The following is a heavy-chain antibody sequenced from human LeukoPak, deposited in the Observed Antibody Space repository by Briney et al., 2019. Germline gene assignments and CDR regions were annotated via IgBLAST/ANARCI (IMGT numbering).Heavy chain of an antibody. CDR3: GSAVYSGYDSGLID. Sequence: GGSLRLSCAASGFTFSSYGMSWVRQAPGKGLEWVSAISGSGGSTYYADSVKGRFTISRDNSKNTLYLQMNSLRPEDTAVYYCGSAVYSGYDSGLIDWGQGTLVTVSS. D-gene: IGHD5-12*01. V-gene: IGHV3-23*01. J-gene: IGHJ4*02. CDR2: ISGSGGST. CDR1: GFTFSSYG.